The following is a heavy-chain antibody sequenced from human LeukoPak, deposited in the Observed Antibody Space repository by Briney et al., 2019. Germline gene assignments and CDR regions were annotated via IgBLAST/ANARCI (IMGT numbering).Heavy chain of an antibody. D-gene: IGHD1-26*01. CDR2: IIPIFGTA. Sequence: ASVTVSCKASGGTFNSYAISWVRQAPGQGLEWMGGIIPIFGTANYAQKFQGRVTITTDESTSTAYMELSSLRSEDTAVYYCARDSSGSYYRWFDPWGQGTLVTVSS. CDR3: ARDSSGSYYRWFDP. J-gene: IGHJ5*02. CDR1: GGTFNSYA. V-gene: IGHV1-69*05.